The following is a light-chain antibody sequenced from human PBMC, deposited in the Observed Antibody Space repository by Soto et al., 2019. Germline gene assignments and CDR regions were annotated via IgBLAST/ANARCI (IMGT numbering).Light chain of an antibody. V-gene: IGKV3-11*01. CDR2: GAS. Sequence: EVVLTQSPATLSLSPGERATLSCRASQNVRTFLDWYQQKPGQAPRLLIYGASNRATGIPARFSGSGSGTDFPLSIGSLEPEDFAVYYCQQHSHWPPWTFGQGTRVEIQ. CDR1: QNVRTF. CDR3: QQHSHWPPWT. J-gene: IGKJ1*01.